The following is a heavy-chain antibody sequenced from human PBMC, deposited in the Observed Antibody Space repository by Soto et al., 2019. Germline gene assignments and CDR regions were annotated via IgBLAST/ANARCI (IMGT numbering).Heavy chain of an antibody. D-gene: IGHD2-2*01. CDR2: IWYDGSNK. CDR3: AREYCSSTSCRDYYYYGMDV. CDR1: GFTFSSYG. Sequence: QVQLVESGGGVVQPGRSLRLSCAASGFTFSSYGMHWVRQAPGKGLEWVAVIWYDGSNKYYADSVKGRFTISRDNSKNTLYLQMNSLRAEDTAVYYCAREYCSSTSCRDYYYYGMDVWGQGTTVTVSS. J-gene: IGHJ6*02. V-gene: IGHV3-33*01.